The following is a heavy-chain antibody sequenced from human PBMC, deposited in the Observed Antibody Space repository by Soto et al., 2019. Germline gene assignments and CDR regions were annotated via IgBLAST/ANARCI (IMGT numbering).Heavy chain of an antibody. V-gene: IGHV3-23*01. D-gene: IGHD2-21*01. J-gene: IGHJ4*02. CDR1: GFTFDSYS. CDR3: AKSRGDSWNTYFFDY. Sequence: EVQLLESGGGSVQPGGSLMLSCAASGFTFDSYSLSWVRQAPGKGLEWVSGISGTGQTTHYGDSVKGRFIISRDNLRNTLYLQMNSLRAEDTAVYFCAKSRGDSWNTYFFDYWGRGALVTVSS. CDR2: ISGTGQTT.